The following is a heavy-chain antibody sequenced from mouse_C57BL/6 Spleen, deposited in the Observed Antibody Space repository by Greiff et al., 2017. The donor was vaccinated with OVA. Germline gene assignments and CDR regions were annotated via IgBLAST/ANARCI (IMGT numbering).Heavy chain of an antibody. J-gene: IGHJ4*01. Sequence: QVQLQQPGTELVKPGASVKLSCKASGYTFTSHWLHWVQQRPGQGLEWIGHINPSNGGTNYTEKFKSKATLPVDQAASTAYMQLSSLASEDSAVYYCDKSISNYRDYYAMDYWGQGTSVTVSS. V-gene: IGHV1-53*01. D-gene: IGHD2-5*01. CDR3: DKSISNYRDYYAMDY. CDR2: INPSNGGT. CDR1: GYTFTSHW.